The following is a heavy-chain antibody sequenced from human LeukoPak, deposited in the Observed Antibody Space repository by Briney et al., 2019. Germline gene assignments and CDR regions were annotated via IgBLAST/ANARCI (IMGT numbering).Heavy chain of an antibody. J-gene: IGHJ4*02. D-gene: IGHD6-6*01. V-gene: IGHV3-23*01. Sequence: GGSLRLSCAASGFTFSSYAMSWVRQVPGKGLEWVSVISGSGDNTYYADSVKGRFTISRDNSKNMLYLQLNSLRAEDTAVYYCAKWKYSNSGIDDYWGQGTLVTVSS. CDR2: ISGSGDNT. CDR1: GFTFSSYA. CDR3: AKWKYSNSGIDDY.